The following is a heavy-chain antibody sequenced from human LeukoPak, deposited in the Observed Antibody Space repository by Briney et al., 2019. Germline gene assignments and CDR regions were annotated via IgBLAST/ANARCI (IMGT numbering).Heavy chain of an antibody. CDR3: ARGRAYYDILTGYPRSYYYYGMDV. J-gene: IGHJ6*02. CDR2: INYSGST. V-gene: IGHV4-34*01. Sequence: PSETLSLTCAVSGGSFSGHYWTWIRQTPGKGLEWIGEINYSGSTKYNAPLKSRLIISVDESRNQFSLKLSSVTAADTAVYYCARGRAYYDILTGYPRSYYYYGMDVWGQGTTVTVSS. D-gene: IGHD3-9*01. CDR1: GGSFSGHY.